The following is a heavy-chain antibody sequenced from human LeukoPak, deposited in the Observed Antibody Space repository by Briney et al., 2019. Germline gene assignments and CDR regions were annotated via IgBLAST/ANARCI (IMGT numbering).Heavy chain of an antibody. Sequence: PGGSLRLSCAASGFTFDDYAMHWARQAPGKGLEWVSLISWNVGSTYYADSLKGRFTISRDNSKNSMYLQMNSLRAEDTALYYCAKAATESRSSWLDYWGQGTLVTVSS. CDR3: AKAATESRSSWLDY. D-gene: IGHD6-6*01. CDR1: GFTFDDYA. CDR2: ISWNVGST. J-gene: IGHJ4*02. V-gene: IGHV3-43D*04.